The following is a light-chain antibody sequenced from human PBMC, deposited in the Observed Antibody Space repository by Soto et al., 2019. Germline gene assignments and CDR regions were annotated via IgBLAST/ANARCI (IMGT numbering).Light chain of an antibody. V-gene: IGLV1-40*01. CDR3: QSYDNNSDYV. CDR1: SSNIGAGYV. J-gene: IGLJ1*01. CDR2: SDN. Sequence: QSVLTQPPSVSGAPGQRVTISCTGSSSNIGAGYVVHWYQQLPGAAPKLLIFSDNNRASGVPDRFSGCKSGTSASLAITGIRAEDEADYYCQSYDNNSDYVFGTGSKLTVL.